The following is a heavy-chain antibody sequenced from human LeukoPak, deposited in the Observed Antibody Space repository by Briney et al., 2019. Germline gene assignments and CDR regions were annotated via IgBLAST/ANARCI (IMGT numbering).Heavy chain of an antibody. V-gene: IGHV3-23*01. D-gene: IGHD2-15*01. CDR2: ISGSGGST. CDR3: AKGKSGGALAFFDY. CDR1: GFTFSSYA. J-gene: IGHJ4*02. Sequence: GGSLRLSCAASGFTFSSYAMSWVRQVPGKGLEWVSAISGSGGSTYYADSVKGRFTISGDNSKNTLYLQMNSLRAEDTAVYYCAKGKSGGALAFFDYWGQGTLVTVSS.